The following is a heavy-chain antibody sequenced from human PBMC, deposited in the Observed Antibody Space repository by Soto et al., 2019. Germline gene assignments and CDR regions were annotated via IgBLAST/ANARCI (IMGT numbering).Heavy chain of an antibody. CDR3: AREMIHYYDSSGYYFFDY. V-gene: IGHV3-33*01. D-gene: IGHD3-22*01. CDR1: GFTFSSYG. Sequence: PGGSLRLSCAASGFTFSSYGMHWVRQAPGKGLEWVAVIWYDGSNKYYADSVKGRFTISRDNSKNTLYLQMNSLRAEDTAVYYCAREMIHYYDSSGYYFFDYWGQGTLVTVSS. J-gene: IGHJ4*02. CDR2: IWYDGSNK.